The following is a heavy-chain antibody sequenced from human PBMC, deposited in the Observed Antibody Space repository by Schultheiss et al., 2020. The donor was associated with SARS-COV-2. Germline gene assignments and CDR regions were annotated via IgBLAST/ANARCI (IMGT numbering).Heavy chain of an antibody. V-gene: IGHV3-48*02. CDR1: GFTFSSYS. CDR2: ISSSSSTI. D-gene: IGHD4-23*01. J-gene: IGHJ5*02. CDR3: ARMDMTTVAGGWFDP. Sequence: GESLKISCAASGFTFSSYSMNWVRQAPGKGLEWVSYISSSSSTIYYADSVKGRFTISRDNAKNSLYLQMNSLRDEDTAVYYCARMDMTTVAGGWFDPWGQGTLVTVSS.